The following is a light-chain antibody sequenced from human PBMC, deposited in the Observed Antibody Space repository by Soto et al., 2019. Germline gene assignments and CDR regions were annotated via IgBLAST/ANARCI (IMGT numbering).Light chain of an antibody. CDR2: GAS. CDR1: QSVSSSY. Sequence: EIVLTQSPGTLSLSPGERATLSCRASQSVSSSYLAWYQQKPGQAPRLLIYGASSRATGIPDRFSGSGSGTDFTLTISRLEPEDFAVYYCQQYGSSRWTCGQGPKVEIK. V-gene: IGKV3-20*01. J-gene: IGKJ1*01. CDR3: QQYGSSRWT.